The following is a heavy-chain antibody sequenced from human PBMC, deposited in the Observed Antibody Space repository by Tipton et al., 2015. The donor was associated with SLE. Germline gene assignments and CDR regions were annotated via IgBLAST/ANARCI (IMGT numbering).Heavy chain of an antibody. CDR2: IYYSGNT. D-gene: IGHD2-15*01. Sequence: TLSLTCTVSGGSISVYYWNWIRQAPGKGLEWIGYIYYSGNTNYNPSLKSRVTMSVDTSKNQFSLKLKSVTAADTAVYYCAREGGYCSGPHCPVYGATLVALDVWGQGTMVTVSS. CDR1: GGSISVYY. J-gene: IGHJ3*01. V-gene: IGHV4-59*01. CDR3: AREGGYCSGPHCPVYGATLVALDV.